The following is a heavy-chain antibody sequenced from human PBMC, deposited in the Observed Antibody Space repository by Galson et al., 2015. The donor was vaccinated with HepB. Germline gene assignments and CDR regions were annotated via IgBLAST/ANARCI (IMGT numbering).Heavy chain of an antibody. CDR1: GFAFRYYW. CDR2: IKEDGSDK. V-gene: IGHV3-7*03. Sequence: SLRLSCAASGFAFRYYWMSWVRQVPGKGLQWVANIKEDGSDKYYVDSVKGRFTIYRDNTKNSLYLQMNSLRVEDTALYYCAREAHEYGNYRCDSWGQGTLVTVST. D-gene: IGHD4-17*01. J-gene: IGHJ4*02. CDR3: AREAHEYGNYRCDS.